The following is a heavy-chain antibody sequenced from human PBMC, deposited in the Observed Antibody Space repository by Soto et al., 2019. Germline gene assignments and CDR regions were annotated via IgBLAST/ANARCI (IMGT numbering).Heavy chain of an antibody. Sequence: GGSLRLSCAASGFTVSSNYMSWVRQAPGKGLEWVSVIYSGGSTYYADSVKGRFTISRHNSKNTLYLQMNSLRAEDTAVYYCARVSYDFLTGYQGDFDYWGQGTLVTVSS. D-gene: IGHD3-9*01. CDR2: IYSGGST. CDR1: GFTVSSNY. J-gene: IGHJ4*02. V-gene: IGHV3-53*04. CDR3: ARVSYDFLTGYQGDFDY.